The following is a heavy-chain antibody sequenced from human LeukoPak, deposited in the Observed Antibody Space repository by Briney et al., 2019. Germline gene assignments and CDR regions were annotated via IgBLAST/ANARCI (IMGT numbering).Heavy chain of an antibody. Sequence: ASVKVSCKASGYTFSGYGFSWVRQAPGQGLEWMGWISAYSGNTKYAQRYQARVTLTTDTSTSTAYMGLRSLGSDDTAVYYCARGGGSYGDYSLWLGYWGQGTLVTVSS. D-gene: IGHD4-17*01. CDR1: GYTFSGYG. V-gene: IGHV1-18*01. CDR3: ARGGGSYGDYSLWLGY. CDR2: ISAYSGNT. J-gene: IGHJ4*02.